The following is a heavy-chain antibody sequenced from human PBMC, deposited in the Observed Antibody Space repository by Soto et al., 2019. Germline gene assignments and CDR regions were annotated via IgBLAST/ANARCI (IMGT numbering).Heavy chain of an antibody. CDR1: GYTFTRNY. J-gene: IGHJ5*02. D-gene: IGHD7-27*01. Sequence: QVQLVQSGAEVKKPGASMKVSCRASGYTFTRNYIHWVRQAPGQGLEWMGIINPSGGYTDYAQKFQGRITMNRDMSTSTVYMELSSLTTEDTALYYCARLLSNSGGNLDLWGQGTLVTVSS. CDR2: INPSGGYT. V-gene: IGHV1-46*01. CDR3: ARLLSNSGGNLDL.